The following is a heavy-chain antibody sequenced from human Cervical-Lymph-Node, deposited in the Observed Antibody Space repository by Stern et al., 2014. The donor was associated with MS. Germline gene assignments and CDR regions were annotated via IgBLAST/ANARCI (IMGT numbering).Heavy chain of an antibody. CDR2: IHLSGGDT. V-gene: IGHV1-46*01. CDR3: ATERSYSCWFDP. CDR1: RYTFPNYY. J-gene: IGHJ5*02. D-gene: IGHD1-26*01. Sequence: QLVQSGAEVKKPGASVTVSCKASRYTFPNYYMHWVRQAPGQGLEWMGTIHLSGGDTIYAQKFQDGVPVTRDVSTRTAYMELSSLRSEDTAVYYWATERSYSCWFDPWGQGTQVTVSS.